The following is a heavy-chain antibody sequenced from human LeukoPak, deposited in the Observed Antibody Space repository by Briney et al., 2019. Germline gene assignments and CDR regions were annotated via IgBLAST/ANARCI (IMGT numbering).Heavy chain of an antibody. J-gene: IGHJ4*02. Sequence: GGSLRLSCAASGFTFSSYAMSWVRQAPGKGLEWVSVISGSGGTTYHADSVKGRFTISRDNSKNTLYLQMNSLRAEDTAVYCCAKLSAAAVTFDYWGQGTLVTVSS. CDR3: AKLSAAAVTFDY. V-gene: IGHV3-23*01. CDR1: GFTFSSYA. D-gene: IGHD6-13*01. CDR2: ISGSGGTT.